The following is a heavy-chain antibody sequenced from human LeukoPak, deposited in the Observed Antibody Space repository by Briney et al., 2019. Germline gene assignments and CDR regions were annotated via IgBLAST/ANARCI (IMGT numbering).Heavy chain of an antibody. V-gene: IGHV3-48*03. CDR2: ISSSGSTI. CDR3: ARILRGHLAPQYYYYYMDV. CDR1: GFTFSSYE. J-gene: IGHJ6*03. Sequence: GGSLRLSCTAAGFTFSSYEMNWVRQAPGKGLEWVSYISSSGSTIYYADSVKGRFTISRDNAKNSLYLQMNSLRAEDTAVYYCARILRGHLAPQYYYYYMDVWGKGTTVTISS. D-gene: IGHD1-14*01.